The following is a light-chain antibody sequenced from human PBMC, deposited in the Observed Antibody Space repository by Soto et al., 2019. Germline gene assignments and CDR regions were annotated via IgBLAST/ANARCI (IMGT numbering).Light chain of an antibody. J-gene: IGLJ2*01. Sequence: QSALTQPRSVSGSPGQSVTISCTGTSSDVGGYNYVSWYQQHPGKAPKLMIYDVSKRPSGVPDHFSGSKSGNTASLIISGLQAEDEADYYCCSYAGSYTLVVFGGGTKLTVL. CDR2: DVS. CDR3: CSYAGSYTLVV. CDR1: SSDVGGYNY. V-gene: IGLV2-11*01.